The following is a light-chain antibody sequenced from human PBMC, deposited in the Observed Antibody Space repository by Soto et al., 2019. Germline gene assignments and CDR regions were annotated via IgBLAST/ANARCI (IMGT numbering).Light chain of an antibody. J-gene: IGKJ4*01. Sequence: EIVMTQSPATLSVAPGERATLSYRASQSISNTVARYQQRPGQAPRLLIFGASTRATGIPARFSGSGSGTEFTLTISSLQSEDSAVYYCQQLNGWPLTFGGGTKVEIK. CDR2: GAS. CDR1: QSISNT. CDR3: QQLNGWPLT. V-gene: IGKV3-15*01.